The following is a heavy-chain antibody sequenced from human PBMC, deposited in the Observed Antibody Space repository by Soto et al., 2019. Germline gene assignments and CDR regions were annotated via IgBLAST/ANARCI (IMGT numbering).Heavy chain of an antibody. CDR2: IIPIFGTA. Sequence: QVQLVQSGAEVKKPGSLVKVSCKASGGTFSSYAISWVRQAPGQGLEWMGGIIPIFGTANYAQKFQGRVTITADESTSTAYMELSSLRSEDTAVYYCARGSVVVVAATPQSNWFDPWGQGTLVTVSS. D-gene: IGHD2-15*01. J-gene: IGHJ5*02. V-gene: IGHV1-69*12. CDR3: ARGSVVVVAATPQSNWFDP. CDR1: GGTFSSYA.